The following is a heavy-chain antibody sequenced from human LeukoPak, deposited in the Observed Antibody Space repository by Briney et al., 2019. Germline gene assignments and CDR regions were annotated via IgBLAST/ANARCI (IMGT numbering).Heavy chain of an antibody. CDR2: IYGSGST. CDR1: GGSISSYY. Sequence: KTSETLSLTCAVSGGSISSYYLSWVRQPPGKGLEWIGHIYGSGSTNYNPSLKSRVTLSVDTSKNQFSLKLSTVTAADTAVYYCAREGTSGTHLNWFDPWGQGTLVTVS. CDR3: AREGTSGTHLNWFDP. V-gene: IGHV4-59*01. J-gene: IGHJ5*02. D-gene: IGHD2-2*01.